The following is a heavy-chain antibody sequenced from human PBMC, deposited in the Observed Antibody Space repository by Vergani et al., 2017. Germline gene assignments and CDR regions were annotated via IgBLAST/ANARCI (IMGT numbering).Heavy chain of an antibody. J-gene: IGHJ6*03. D-gene: IGHD2-2*01. CDR2: INHSGST. V-gene: IGHV4-34*01. CDR3: ARVHPHCSSTSCKLYYYYMDV. CDR1: GGSFSDYY. Sequence: QVQLQQWGAGLLKPSETLSLTCAVYGGSFSDYYWNWIRQPPAKGLEWIGEINHSGSTNSNPSLKSRVTISVDTSKNQFSPKLSSVTAADTAVYYCARVHPHCSSTSCKLYYYYMDVWGKGTTVTVSS.